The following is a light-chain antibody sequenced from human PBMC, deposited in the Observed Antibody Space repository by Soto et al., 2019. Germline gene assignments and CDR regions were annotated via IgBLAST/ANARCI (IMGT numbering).Light chain of an antibody. J-gene: IGKJ2*01. CDR1: QSVDSTY. CDR3: QQYGGSPPAYT. CDR2: ATS. Sequence: EVVLTQSPGPLSLSPGERATLSCRASQSVDSTYLSWLQHKRGQPPRVLGFATSSRAAGTPVRFSGSGPGTNFPRAIARVEPEDFGVYYCQQYGGSPPAYTFGLGTKLEI. V-gene: IGKV3-20*01.